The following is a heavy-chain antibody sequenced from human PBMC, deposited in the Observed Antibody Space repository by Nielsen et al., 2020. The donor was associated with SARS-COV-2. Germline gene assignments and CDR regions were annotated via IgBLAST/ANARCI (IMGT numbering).Heavy chain of an antibody. Sequence: SETLSLTCAVYGGSFGGYYWSWIRQPPGKGLEWIGEVNYRGGTNYNPSLKSRVTISIDASKNQFSLKMSSVTAADTAVYYCARVLLGYFDYWGQGTLVTVSS. CDR1: GGSFGGYY. V-gene: IGHV4-34*01. CDR2: VNYRGGT. J-gene: IGHJ4*02. CDR3: ARVLLGYFDY. D-gene: IGHD3-10*01.